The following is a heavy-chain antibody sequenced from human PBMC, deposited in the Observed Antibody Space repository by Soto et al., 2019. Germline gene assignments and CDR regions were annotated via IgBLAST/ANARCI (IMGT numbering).Heavy chain of an antibody. CDR3: ARGQSEVALFYFDY. Sequence: GGALRLSCAASVFTFSSYAMHWFRQAPGKGLEWVAVISYDGSNKYYADSVKGRFTISRDNSKNTLYLQMNSLRAEDTAVYYCARGQSEVALFYFDYWGQGTLVTVSS. V-gene: IGHV3-30-3*01. CDR2: ISYDGSNK. J-gene: IGHJ4*02. D-gene: IGHD2-15*01. CDR1: VFTFSSYA.